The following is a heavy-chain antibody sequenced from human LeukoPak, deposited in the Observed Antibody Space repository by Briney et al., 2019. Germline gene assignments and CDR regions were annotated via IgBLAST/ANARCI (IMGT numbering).Heavy chain of an antibody. J-gene: IGHJ4*02. V-gene: IGHV3-7*03. CDR3: ARAHLYGSGSYCFDY. CDR1: GFTFSSYW. D-gene: IGHD3-10*01. Sequence: GGSLRLSCAASGFTFSSYWMSWVRQAPGKGLEWVANIKQDGSEKYYVDSVKGRFTISRDNAKNSLYLQMNSLRAEDTAVYYCARAHLYGSGSYCFDYWGQGTLVTVSS. CDR2: IKQDGSEK.